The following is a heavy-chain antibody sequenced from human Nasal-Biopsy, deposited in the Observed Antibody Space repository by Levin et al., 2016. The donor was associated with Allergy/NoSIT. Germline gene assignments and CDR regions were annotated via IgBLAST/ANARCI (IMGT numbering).Heavy chain of an antibody. CDR1: GFTVSSY. CDR3: ARAGAYDYGDHATDY. J-gene: IGHJ4*02. CDR2: IDGSGGT. V-gene: IGHV3-66*03. Sequence: GGSLRLSCAASGFTVSSYMSWVRQVPGKGLECVAFIDGSGGTNYADSVKGRFTISRDNSKNTVYLQMNSLRPEDAAIYYCARAGAYDYGDHATDYWGQGTLVTVSS. D-gene: IGHD4-17*01.